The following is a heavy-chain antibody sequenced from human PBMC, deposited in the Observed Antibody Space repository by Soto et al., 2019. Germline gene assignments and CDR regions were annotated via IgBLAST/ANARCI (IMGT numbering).Heavy chain of an antibody. CDR2: IWYDGSNK. D-gene: IGHD3-9*01. V-gene: IGHV3-33*01. J-gene: IGHJ4*02. Sequence: QVQLVESGGGVVQPGRSLRLSCAASGFTFSSYGMHWVRQAPGKGLEWVAVIWYDGSNKYYADSVKGRFTISRDNSKNTLYLEMNSLRAEDTGVDYCARDSNRHFCWLLGGVDYWGQGTLVTVSS. CDR1: GFTFSSYG. CDR3: ARDSNRHFCWLLGGVDY.